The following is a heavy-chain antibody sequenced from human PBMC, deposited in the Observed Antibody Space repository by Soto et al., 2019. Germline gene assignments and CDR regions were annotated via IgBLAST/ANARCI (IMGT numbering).Heavy chain of an antibody. D-gene: IGHD6-6*01. CDR1: GYTFTGYY. CDR3: ARTQLAARPPDY. V-gene: IGHV1-2*04. Sequence: ASVKVSCKASGYTFTGYYMHWVRQAPGQGLEWMGWINPNSGGTNYAQKFQGWVTMTRDTSISTTYMELSRLRSEDTAVYYCARTQLAARPPDYCGQGTLVTVSS. CDR2: INPNSGGT. J-gene: IGHJ4*02.